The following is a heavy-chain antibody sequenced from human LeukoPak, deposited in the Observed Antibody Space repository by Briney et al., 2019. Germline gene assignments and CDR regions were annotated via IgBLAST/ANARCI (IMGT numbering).Heavy chain of an antibody. J-gene: IGHJ4*02. V-gene: IGHV4-4*07. Sequence: PSETLSLTCTVSGGSISSYYWSWIRQPAGKGLEWIGLIYTSGSTNYNPSLKSRVTMSVDTSKNQFSLKLSSVTAADTAVYYCARDHDSYYDFWSGYYHGGYFDYWGQGTLVTVSS. CDR2: IYTSGST. D-gene: IGHD3-3*01. CDR3: ARDHDSYYDFWSGYYHGGYFDY. CDR1: GGSISSYY.